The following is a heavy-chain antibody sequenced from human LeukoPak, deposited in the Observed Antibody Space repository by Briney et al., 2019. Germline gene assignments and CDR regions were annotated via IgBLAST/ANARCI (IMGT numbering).Heavy chain of an antibody. D-gene: IGHD5-18*01. CDR1: GGTFSSYA. Sequence: GASVKVSCKAFGGTFSSYAISWVRQAPGQGLEWMGGIIPIFGTANYAQKFQGRVTITTDESTSTAYMELSSLRSEDTAVYYCARKRGYSYGHYDYWGQGTLVTVSS. CDR3: ARKRGYSYGHYDY. J-gene: IGHJ4*02. V-gene: IGHV1-69*05. CDR2: IIPIFGTA.